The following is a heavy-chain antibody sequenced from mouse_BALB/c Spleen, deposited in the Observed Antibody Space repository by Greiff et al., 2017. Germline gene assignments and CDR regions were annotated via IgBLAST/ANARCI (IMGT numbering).Heavy chain of an antibody. CDR3: ARSDYYYGSSHYFDY. D-gene: IGHD1-1*01. V-gene: IGHV1S29*02. CDR2: IYPYNGGT. Sequence: VQLQQSGPELVKPGASVKISCKASGYTFTDYNMHWVKQSHGKSLEWIGYIYPYNGGTGYNQKFKSKATLTVDNSSSTAYMELRSLTSEDSAVYYCARSDYYYGSSHYFDYWGQGTTLTVSS. CDR1: GYTFTDYN. J-gene: IGHJ2*01.